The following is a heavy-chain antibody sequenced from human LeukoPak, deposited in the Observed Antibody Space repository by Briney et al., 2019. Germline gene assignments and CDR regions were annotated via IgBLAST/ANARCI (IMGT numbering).Heavy chain of an antibody. D-gene: IGHD4-17*01. J-gene: IGHJ6*03. Sequence: PSETLSLTCAVYGGSFGGYYWSWIRQPPGKGLEWIGEINHSGSTNYNPSLKSRVTISVDTSKNQFSLKLSSVTAADTAVYYCARVPPTGRFYYYMDVWGKGTTVTVSS. V-gene: IGHV4-34*01. CDR3: ARVPPTGRFYYYMDV. CDR1: GGSFGGYY. CDR2: INHSGST.